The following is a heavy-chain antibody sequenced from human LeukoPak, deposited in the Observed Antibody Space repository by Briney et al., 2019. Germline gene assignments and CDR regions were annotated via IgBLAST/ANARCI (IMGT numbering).Heavy chain of an antibody. Sequence: GGSLRLSCAASGFTFSDYYMSWIRQAPGKGLEWVSYISSSGSTIYYADSVKGRFTISRDNAKNSLCLQMNSLRAEDTAVYYCARVFEDVPQFDYRGQGTLVTVSS. CDR2: ISSSGSTI. V-gene: IGHV3-11*01. D-gene: IGHD3-3*01. CDR3: ARVFEDVPQFDY. CDR1: GFTFSDYY. J-gene: IGHJ4*02.